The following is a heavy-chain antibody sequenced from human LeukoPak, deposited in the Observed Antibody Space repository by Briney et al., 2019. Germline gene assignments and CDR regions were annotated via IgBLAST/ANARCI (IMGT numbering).Heavy chain of an antibody. J-gene: IGHJ4*02. D-gene: IGHD3-16*01. CDR2: IYYSGST. V-gene: IGHV4-39*07. CDR3: ASCITYYDYVWGLVGMGYVVY. Sequence: PSETLSLTCTVSGGSISSSSYYWGWIRQPPGKGLEWIGRIYYSGSTYYNPSLKSRVTISVDTSKNQFSLKLCFLTAADSAVYYCASCITYYDYVWGLVGMGYVVYWGQGTLVTVSS. CDR1: GGSISSSSYY.